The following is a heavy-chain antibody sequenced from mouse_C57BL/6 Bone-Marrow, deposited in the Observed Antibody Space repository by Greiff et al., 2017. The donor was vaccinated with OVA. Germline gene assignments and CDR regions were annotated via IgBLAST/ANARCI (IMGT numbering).Heavy chain of an antibody. D-gene: IGHD2-2*01. V-gene: IGHV2-5*01. CDR1: GFSFTSYG. CDR2: IWRGGST. Sequence: VQVVESGPGLVQPSQRLSISCTVSGFSFTSYGVHWVRQSPGKGLEWLGVIWRGGSTDYNAAFMSRLSITKDNSQSQVFFKMNSLQADDTAIYYCAKKEGGYALYAMDYWGQGTSVTGSS. CDR3: AKKEGGYALYAMDY. J-gene: IGHJ4*01.